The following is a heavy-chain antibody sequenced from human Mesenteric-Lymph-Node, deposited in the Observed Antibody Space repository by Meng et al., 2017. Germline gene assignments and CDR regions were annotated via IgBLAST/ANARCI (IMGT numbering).Heavy chain of an antibody. V-gene: IGHV1-18*01. CDR1: GYTFTSYG. CDR2: ISAYNGNT. Sequence: QVRLVQPGAEVKKPGASVKVSCKAAGYTFTSYGISWVRQAPEQGLEWMGWISAYNGNTNYAQKLQGRVTMTTDTSTSTAYMELRSLRSDDTAVYYCARDSSSWYAANNWFDPWGQGTLVTVSS. J-gene: IGHJ5*02. CDR3: ARDSSSWYAANNWFDP. D-gene: IGHD6-13*01.